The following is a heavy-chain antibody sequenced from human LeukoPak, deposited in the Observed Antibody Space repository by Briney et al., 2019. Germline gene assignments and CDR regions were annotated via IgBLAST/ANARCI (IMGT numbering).Heavy chain of an antibody. CDR1: GFTFSNYW. J-gene: IGHJ4*02. V-gene: IGHV3-74*01. CDR3: ARGYSNGYRIDY. CDR2: INTDGSST. Sequence: GGSLRLSCAASGFTFSNYWMHWVRQVPGKGLVWVSRINTDGSSTTYADPVKGRFTISRNNAKNTLYLQMNSLRAEDTAVYYCARGYSNGYRIDYWGQGTLVTVSS. D-gene: IGHD5-18*01.